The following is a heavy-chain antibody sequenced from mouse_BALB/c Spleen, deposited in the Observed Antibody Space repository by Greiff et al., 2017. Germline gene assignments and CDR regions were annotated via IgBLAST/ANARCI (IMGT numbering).Heavy chain of an antibody. Sequence: EVKLMESGPGLVKPSQSLSLTCSVTGYSITSGYYWNWIRQFPGNKLEWMGYISYDGSNNYNPSLKNRISITRDTSKNQFFLKLNSVTTEDTATYYCARKSTMITGGFDYWGQGTTLTVSS. CDR3: ARKSTMITGGFDY. CDR2: ISYDGSN. J-gene: IGHJ2*01. D-gene: IGHD2-4*01. CDR1: GYSITSGYY. V-gene: IGHV3-6*02.